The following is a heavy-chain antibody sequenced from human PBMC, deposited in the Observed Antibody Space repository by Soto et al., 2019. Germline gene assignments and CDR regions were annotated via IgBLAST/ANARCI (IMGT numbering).Heavy chain of an antibody. CDR2: ISGSGGST. D-gene: IGHD6-25*01. CDR1: GFTFSSYA. J-gene: IGHJ6*02. Sequence: PGGSLRLSCAASGFTFSSYAMGWVRQAPGKGLEWVSAISGSGGSTYYADSVKGRFTISRDNSKNTLYLRMNGLRAEDTAVYYCAKDWYGSGSYYYYYGMDVWGQGTTVTVSS. V-gene: IGHV3-23*01. CDR3: AKDWYGSGSYYYYYGMDV.